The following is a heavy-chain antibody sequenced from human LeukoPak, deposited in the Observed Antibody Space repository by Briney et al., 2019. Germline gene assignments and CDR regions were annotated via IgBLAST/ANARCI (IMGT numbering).Heavy chain of an antibody. J-gene: IGHJ6*02. Sequence: AGGSLRLSCAASGFTFSNYGMHWVRQAPGKGLEWVAVISSDGDNKYYADSVKGRFTISRDNSKNALFLQMNSLRADDTAVYYCARDHFRVVVMTVHYYYYGMDVWGQGTTVTVSS. CDR2: ISSDGDNK. D-gene: IGHD2-8*01. V-gene: IGHV3-30*19. CDR1: GFTFSNYG. CDR3: ARDHFRVVVMTVHYYYYGMDV.